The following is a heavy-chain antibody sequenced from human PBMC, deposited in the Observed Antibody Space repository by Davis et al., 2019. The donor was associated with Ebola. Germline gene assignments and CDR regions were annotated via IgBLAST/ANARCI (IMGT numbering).Heavy chain of an antibody. CDR2: ISPSGGSA. CDR3: TTPGGQDSGYDVFDI. J-gene: IGHJ3*02. D-gene: IGHD5-12*01. CDR1: GYTFTNYY. Sequence: ASVKVSCKASGYTFTNYYMQWVRQAPGQGLEWMAIISPSGGSASYAQKFQGRVTVTRDTSTTTVYMDLSSLRSEDTALYYCTTPGGQDSGYDVFDIWGQGTMVTVSS. V-gene: IGHV1-46*03.